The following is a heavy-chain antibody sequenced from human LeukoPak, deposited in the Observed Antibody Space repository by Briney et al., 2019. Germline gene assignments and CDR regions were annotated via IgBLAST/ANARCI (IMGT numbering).Heavy chain of an antibody. CDR2: LKSKTDGGTT. V-gene: IGHV3-15*01. CDR1: GFTFSNAW. Sequence: PGGSLRLSCAASGFTFSNAWMSWVRQAPGKGLEWVGRLKSKTDGGTTDYAAPVKGRFTISRDDSKNTLYLQMNSLKTEDTAVYYCTTAPAALDYWGQGTLVTVSS. D-gene: IGHD6-13*01. CDR3: TTAPAALDY. J-gene: IGHJ4*02.